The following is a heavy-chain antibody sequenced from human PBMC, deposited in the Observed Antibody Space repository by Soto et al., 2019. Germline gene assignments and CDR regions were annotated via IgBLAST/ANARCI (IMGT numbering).Heavy chain of an antibody. Sequence: QVQLVQSGAEVKKPGASVKVSCKASGYTFTGYYMHWVRQAPGQGLEWMGWINPNSGGTNYAQKFQGWVTMTRDTSISTAYMELSRLRSDDTAVYYCARDQVGVVAGDYYYYGMDVWGQGTTVTVSS. V-gene: IGHV1-2*04. CDR3: ARDQVGVVAGDYYYYGMDV. J-gene: IGHJ6*02. CDR2: INPNSGGT. CDR1: GYTFTGYY. D-gene: IGHD2-15*01.